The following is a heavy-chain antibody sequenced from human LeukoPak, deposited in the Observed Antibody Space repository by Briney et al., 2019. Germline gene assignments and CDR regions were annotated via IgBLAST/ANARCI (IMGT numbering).Heavy chain of an antibody. Sequence: PSETLSLTCAVSGYSISSGYYWGWIRQPPGKGLEWIGAIYHTGNTYYNPSLMSRVTMSVDTSKNQFSLRLSSVTAADTAVYYCVRLEGYYYYYMDVWGEGTTVTVSS. CDR3: VRLEGYYYYYMDV. J-gene: IGHJ6*03. CDR1: GYSISSGYY. V-gene: IGHV4-38-2*01. CDR2: IYHTGNT.